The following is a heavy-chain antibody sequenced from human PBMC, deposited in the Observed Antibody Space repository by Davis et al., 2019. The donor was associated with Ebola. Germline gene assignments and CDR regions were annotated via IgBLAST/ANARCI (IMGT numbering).Heavy chain of an antibody. CDR1: GFTSSASY. J-gene: IGHJ4*02. D-gene: IGHD3-10*01. CDR3: ARGARGPHDY. CDR2: ISSSGSTI. V-gene: IGHV3-11*01. Sequence: GGSLRLSCAVSGFTSSASYMSWIRQAPGKGLEWVSYISSSGSTINYADSVKGRFTISRDNAKNSLYLQMNSLRAEDTAVYHCARGARGPHDYWGQGTLVTVSS.